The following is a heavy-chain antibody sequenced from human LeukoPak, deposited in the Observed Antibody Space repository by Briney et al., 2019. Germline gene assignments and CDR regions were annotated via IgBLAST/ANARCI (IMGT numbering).Heavy chain of an antibody. J-gene: IGHJ6*02. D-gene: IGHD4-17*01. CDR3: ARDNYGDYVNYGMDV. V-gene: IGHV1-18*01. CDR1: GYTFTSYG. CDR2: ISAYNGNT. Sequence: ASVKVSCKASGYTFTSYGISWVRQAPGQGLEWMGWISAYNGNTNYAQKLQGRVTMTTDTSTSTAYMELRSLRSDDTAVYYCARDNYGDYVNYGMDVWGQGTTVTVSS.